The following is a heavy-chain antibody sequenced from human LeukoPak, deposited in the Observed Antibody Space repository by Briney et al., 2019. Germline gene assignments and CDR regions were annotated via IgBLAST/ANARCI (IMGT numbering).Heavy chain of an antibody. CDR3: ARGAVSGYCNYMDV. D-gene: IGHD2-15*01. CDR2: ISESGGSR. CDR1: GFTFSSHT. J-gene: IGHJ6*03. V-gene: IGHV3-23*01. Sequence: GGSLRLSCAASGFTFSSHTMTWVRQAPGKGLEWVSCISESGGSRYYADSVKGRFTISRDNSKNTLHLQVNSLRAEDAAVYYCARGAVSGYCNYMDVWGKGTTVTVSS.